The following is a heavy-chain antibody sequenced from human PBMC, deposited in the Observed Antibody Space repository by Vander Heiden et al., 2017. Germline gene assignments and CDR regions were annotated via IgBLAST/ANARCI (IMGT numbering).Heavy chain of an antibody. V-gene: IGHV3-48*02. J-gene: IGHJ4*02. CDR2: ISATGVTI. Sequence: EVPLVQSGGGLVQPGGCLRLSGGASGVPFSSYTMTWVRQTPGKGLEWISYISATGVTIYYSQSVEGRFTISRDNVKNSLYLQMNNLRDDDTGVYYCARDPKLYGAFGPYFDYWGQGVLVTVAS. CDR3: ARDPKLYGAFGPYFDY. CDR1: GVPFSSYT. D-gene: IGHD2-15*01.